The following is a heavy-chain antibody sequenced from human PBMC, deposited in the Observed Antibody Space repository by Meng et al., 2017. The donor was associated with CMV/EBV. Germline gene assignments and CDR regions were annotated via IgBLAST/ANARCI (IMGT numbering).Heavy chain of an antibody. V-gene: IGHV4-59*01. CDR3: ARGVEMATINYYGMDV. D-gene: IGHD5-24*01. J-gene: IGHJ6*02. CDR1: GGSISSYY. CDR2: IYYSGST. Sequence: SETLSLTCTVSGGSISSYYWSWIRQPPGKGLEWIGYIYYSGSTNYNPSLKSRVTISVDTSKNQFSLKLSTVTAAHTAVYYCARGVEMATINYYGMDVWGQGTTVTVSS.